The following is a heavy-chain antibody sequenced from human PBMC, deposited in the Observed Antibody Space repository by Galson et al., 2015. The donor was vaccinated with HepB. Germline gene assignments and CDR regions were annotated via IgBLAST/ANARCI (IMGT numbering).Heavy chain of an antibody. CDR1: GSTFGSHA. Sequence: SVTVSCKASGSTFGSHAFNWVRQATGQGLEWLGWMNPNSGATGYAQKFQGRVTLTRDTSISTAYMELSSLTSEDTAVYYCARNLPLTGDFDSWGQGTLVTVSS. D-gene: IGHD3-10*01. CDR2: MNPNSGAT. V-gene: IGHV1-8*01. J-gene: IGHJ4*02. CDR3: ARNLPLTGDFDS.